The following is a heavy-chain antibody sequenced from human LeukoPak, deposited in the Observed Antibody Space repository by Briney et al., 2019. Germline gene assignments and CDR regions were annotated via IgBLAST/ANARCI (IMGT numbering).Heavy chain of an antibody. Sequence: GGSLRLSCAASGFIFRNYGMHWVRQAPGKGLEGVAFLRNDESEVFYADSVKGRFTISRDNSKNTLYLQMSSLRHEDTAVYYCVKDTGRGDFWGQGTQVTVSS. J-gene: IGHJ4*02. D-gene: IGHD1-14*01. V-gene: IGHV3-30*02. CDR1: GFIFRNYG. CDR2: LRNDESEV. CDR3: VKDTGRGDF.